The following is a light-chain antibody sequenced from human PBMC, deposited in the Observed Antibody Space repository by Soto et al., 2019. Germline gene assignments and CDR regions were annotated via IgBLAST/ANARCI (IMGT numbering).Light chain of an antibody. Sequence: QSVLTQPASVSASPGQSITISCTGTSSDVGAYNYVSWYQQHPGKAPKLMIFDVNNRPSGVSNRFSGSKSGNTASLTISGLQAEDEADYYCTSYTGSSTLAFGGGTKVTVL. V-gene: IGLV2-14*03. CDR3: TSYTGSSTLA. CDR1: SSDVGAYNY. CDR2: DVN. J-gene: IGLJ2*01.